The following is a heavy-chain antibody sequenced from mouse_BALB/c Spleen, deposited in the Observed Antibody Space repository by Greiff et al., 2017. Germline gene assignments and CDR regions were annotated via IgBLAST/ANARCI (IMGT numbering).Heavy chain of an antibody. Sequence: EVMLVESGGGLVKPGGSLKLSCAASGFAFSSYDMSWVRQTPEKRLEWVAYISSGGGSTYYPDTVKGRFTISRDNAKNTLYLQMSSLKSEDTAMYYCARHRYDVWFAYWGQGTLVTVSA. CDR1: GFAFSSYD. CDR3: ARHRYDVWFAY. V-gene: IGHV5-12-1*01. J-gene: IGHJ3*01. CDR2: ISSGGGST. D-gene: IGHD2-14*01.